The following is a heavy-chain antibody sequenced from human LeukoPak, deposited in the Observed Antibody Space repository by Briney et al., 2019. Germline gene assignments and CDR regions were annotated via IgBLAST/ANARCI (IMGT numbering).Heavy chain of an antibody. V-gene: IGHV3-33*01. CDR1: GFTFSSYG. D-gene: IGHD2-15*01. CDR3: ARGGQRVVAASISVWFDP. Sequence: GRSLRLSCAASGFTFSSYGMHWVRQAPGKGLEWVAVIWYNGSNKYCADSVKGRFTISRDNSKNTLYLQMNSLRAEDTAVYYCARGGQRVVAASISVWFDPWGQGTLVTVSS. CDR2: IWYNGSNK. J-gene: IGHJ5*02.